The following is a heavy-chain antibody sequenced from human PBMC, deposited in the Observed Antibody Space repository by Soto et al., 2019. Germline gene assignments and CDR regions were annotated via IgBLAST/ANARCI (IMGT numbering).Heavy chain of an antibody. D-gene: IGHD1-1*01. CDR3: ARWNLNYMDV. CDR2: IYYSGST. J-gene: IGHJ6*03. V-gene: IGHV4-59*04. Sequence: SETLSLTCAASGGSFNANYWSWIRQPPGKGLEWIGSIYYSGSTYYNPSLQSRLTMSVDTSKNQFFLNLRSVTAAETAVYYCARWNLNYMDVCGKGTTVTVSS. CDR1: GGSFNANY.